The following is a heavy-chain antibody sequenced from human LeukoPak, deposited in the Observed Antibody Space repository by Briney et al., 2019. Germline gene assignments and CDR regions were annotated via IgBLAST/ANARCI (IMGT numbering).Heavy chain of an antibody. D-gene: IGHD1-26*01. CDR2: ISSSSSYI. CDR3: ARASARGGSSPALY. CDR1: GFTFSSYS. V-gene: IGHV3-21*01. Sequence: PGGSLRLSCAASGFTFSSYSMNWVRQAPGKGLEWVSSISSSSSYIYYADSVKGRFTISRDNAKNSLYLQMNSLRAEDTAVFYCARASARGGSSPALYWGQGTLVTVSS. J-gene: IGHJ4*02.